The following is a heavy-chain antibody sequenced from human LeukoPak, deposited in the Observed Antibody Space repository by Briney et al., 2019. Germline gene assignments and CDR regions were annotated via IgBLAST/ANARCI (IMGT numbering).Heavy chain of an antibody. V-gene: IGHV4-39*07. Sequence: PSETLSLTCIVSGGSISSSNYYWGWIRQPPGKGLEWIGGIYYTAVTHYNPSLKSRVTISLDTSKNQFSPRVTSVTAADTAVYHCVSLTPLYRSGGTCHPQNYYMDVWGKGTTVTVSS. CDR3: VSLTPLYRSGGTCHPQNYYMDV. CDR1: GGSISSSNYY. J-gene: IGHJ6*03. D-gene: IGHD2-15*01. CDR2: IYYTAVT.